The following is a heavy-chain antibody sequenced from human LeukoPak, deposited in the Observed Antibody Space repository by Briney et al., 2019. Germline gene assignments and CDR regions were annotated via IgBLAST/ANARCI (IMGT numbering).Heavy chain of an antibody. J-gene: IGHJ4*02. Sequence: GASVKVSCKASGYTFTSYGISWVRQAPGQGLEWMGWISAYNGNTNYAQKLQGRVTMTTDTSTSTAYMELRSLRSDDTAVYYCARAQDYDFWSGYSGRYFDYWGQGTLVTVSS. CDR2: ISAYNGNT. V-gene: IGHV1-18*01. CDR1: GYTFTSYG. CDR3: ARAQDYDFWSGYSGRYFDY. D-gene: IGHD3-3*01.